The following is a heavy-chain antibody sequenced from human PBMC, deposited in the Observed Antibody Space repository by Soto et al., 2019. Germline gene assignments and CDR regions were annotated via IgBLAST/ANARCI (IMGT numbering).Heavy chain of an antibody. D-gene: IGHD3-22*01. Sequence: ETLSLTCTVSGGSISSYYWSWIRQPPGKGLEWIGYIYKSGSTNYNPSLKSRVTISVDTSKNQFSLKLSSVTAADTAVYYCARTYDSSGYYWFDPWCQGPLVTVAS. CDR3: ARTYDSSGYYWFDP. J-gene: IGHJ5*02. CDR1: GGSISSYY. CDR2: IYKSGST. V-gene: IGHV4-59*01.